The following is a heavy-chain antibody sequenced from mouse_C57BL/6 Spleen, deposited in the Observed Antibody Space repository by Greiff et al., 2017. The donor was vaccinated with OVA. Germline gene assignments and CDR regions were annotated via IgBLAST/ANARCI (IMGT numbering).Heavy chain of an antibody. J-gene: IGHJ4*01. D-gene: IGHD3-2*02. CDR3: AGGGQGAMDY. Sequence: EVQLQQSVAELVRPGASVKLSCTASGFNIKNTYMHWVKQRPEQGLEWIGRIDPANGNPKYAPKFQGKATLTADTSPNPAYLQLSSLTSGDPAIFYCAGGGQGAMDYWGQGTSVTVSS. CDR2: IDPANGNP. CDR1: GFNIKNTY. V-gene: IGHV14-3*01.